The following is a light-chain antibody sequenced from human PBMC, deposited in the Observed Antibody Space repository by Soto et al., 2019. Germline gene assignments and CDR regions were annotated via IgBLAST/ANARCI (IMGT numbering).Light chain of an antibody. J-gene: IGKJ5*01. CDR3: QQRSIPIT. CDR1: QSVSSN. Sequence: EILLTQSPATPSLSPGETATLSCRASQSVSSNLAWYQQKPGQAPRLLIYGASTRATGIPARFSGSGSGTEFTLTISSLQSEDFAIYYCQQRSIPITFGQGTRLEIK. V-gene: IGKV3-15*01. CDR2: GAS.